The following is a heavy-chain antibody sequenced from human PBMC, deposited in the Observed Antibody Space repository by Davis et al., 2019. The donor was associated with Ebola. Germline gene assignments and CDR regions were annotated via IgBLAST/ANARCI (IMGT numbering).Heavy chain of an antibody. V-gene: IGHV3-53*04. CDR2: IYSGGST. J-gene: IGHJ3*02. Sequence: PGGSLRLSCAASGFTVSSNYMSWVRQAPGKGLEWVSVIYSGGSTYYADSVKGRFTISRHNSKNTLYLQMSSLRAEDTAVYYCARSSGWYQPLFDIWGQGTMVTVSS. CDR1: GFTVSSNY. D-gene: IGHD6-19*01. CDR3: ARSSGWYQPLFDI.